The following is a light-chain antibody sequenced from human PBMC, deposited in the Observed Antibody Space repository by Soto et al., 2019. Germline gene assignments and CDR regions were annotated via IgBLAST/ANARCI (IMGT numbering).Light chain of an antibody. Sequence: EIQINQSPSTLSGSEGDRVTITCRASQTISSWLAWYQQKPGKAPKLLIYKASTLKSGVPSRFSGSGSGTEFTLTISSLQPDDFATYYCQHYNSYSEAFGQGTKVDIK. CDR3: QHYNSYSEA. CDR2: KAS. V-gene: IGKV1-5*03. CDR1: QTISSW. J-gene: IGKJ1*01.